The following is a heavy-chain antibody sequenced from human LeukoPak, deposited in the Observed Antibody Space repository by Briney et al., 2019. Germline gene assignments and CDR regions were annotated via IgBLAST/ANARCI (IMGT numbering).Heavy chain of an antibody. J-gene: IGHJ6*02. Sequence: GRSLRLSCAASGFTFSSYAMHWVRQAPGKGLEWVAVISYDGGNKYYADSVKGRFTISRDNSKNTLYLQMNSLRAEDTAVYYCARPYYGDYGNYYYYGMDVWGQGTTVTVSS. D-gene: IGHD4-17*01. V-gene: IGHV3-30*14. CDR3: ARPYYGDYGNYYYYGMDV. CDR2: ISYDGGNK. CDR1: GFTFSSYA.